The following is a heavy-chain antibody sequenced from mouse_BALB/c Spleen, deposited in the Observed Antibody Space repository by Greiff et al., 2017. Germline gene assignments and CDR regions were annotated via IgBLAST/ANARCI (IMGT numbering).Heavy chain of an antibody. D-gene: IGHD2-4*01. J-gene: IGHJ3*01. V-gene: IGHV1-7*01. Sequence: QVQLKESGAELAKPGASVKMSCKASGYTFTSYWMHWVKQRPGQGLEWIGYINPSTGYTEYNQKFKDKATLTADKSSSTAYMQLSSLTSEDSAVYYCAKGYYESWFAYWGQGTLVTVSA. CDR2: INPSTGYT. CDR3: AKGYYESWFAY. CDR1: GYTFTSYW.